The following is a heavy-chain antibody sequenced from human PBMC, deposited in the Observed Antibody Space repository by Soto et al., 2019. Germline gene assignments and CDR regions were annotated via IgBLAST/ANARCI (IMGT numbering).Heavy chain of an antibody. Sequence: GGSLRLSCAASGFTVSSNYMSWVRQAPGKGLEWVSVIYSGGSTYYADSVKGRFTISRDNSKNTLYLQMNSLRAEDTAVYYCSRVHPFNYGGDAFDIWGQGTMVTVSS. V-gene: IGHV3-53*01. D-gene: IGHD4-17*01. CDR2: IYSGGST. J-gene: IGHJ3*02. CDR3: SRVHPFNYGGDAFDI. CDR1: GFTVSSNY.